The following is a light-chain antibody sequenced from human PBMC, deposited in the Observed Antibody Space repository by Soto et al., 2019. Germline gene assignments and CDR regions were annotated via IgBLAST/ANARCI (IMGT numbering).Light chain of an antibody. CDR2: RNN. CDR3: AAWDDSLSGVV. CDR1: SSTIGSNY. V-gene: IGLV1-47*01. Sequence: QSVLTQPPSASGTPGQRVTIPCSGTSSTIGSNYVYWYQQLPGTAPKLLIYRNNQRPSGVPDRFSGSKSGTSASLAISGLRSEDEADYYCAAWDDSLSGVVFGGGTKVTVL. J-gene: IGLJ2*01.